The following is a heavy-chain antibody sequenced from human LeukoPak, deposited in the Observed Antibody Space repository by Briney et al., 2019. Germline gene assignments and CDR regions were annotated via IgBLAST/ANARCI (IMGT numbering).Heavy chain of an antibody. CDR2: IYPGDSDT. CDR3: ARLSRMGIAAAAVNY. J-gene: IGHJ4*02. CDR1: GYSFTSYW. D-gene: IGHD6-13*01. Sequence: GESLKISCKGSGYSFTSYWIGWVRPMPGKGLEWMGIIYPGDSDTRYSPSFQGQVTISADKSISTAYLQWSSLKASDTAMYYCARLSRMGIAAAAVNYWGQGTLVTVSS. V-gene: IGHV5-51*01.